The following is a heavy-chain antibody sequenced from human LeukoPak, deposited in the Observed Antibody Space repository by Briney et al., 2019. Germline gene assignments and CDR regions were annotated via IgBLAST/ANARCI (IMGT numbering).Heavy chain of an antibody. J-gene: IGHJ4*02. V-gene: IGHV4-59*01. CDR2: IYYSGST. CDR3: ARVDYDSSGFDY. D-gene: IGHD3-22*01. CDR1: GGSISSYY. Sequence: SETLSLTCTVSGGSISSYYWSWIRQPPGKGLEWIGYIYYSGSTNYNPSLKSRVTISVDTSKNQFSLKLSSVTAADTAVYYCARVDYDSSGFDYWGQGTPVTVSS.